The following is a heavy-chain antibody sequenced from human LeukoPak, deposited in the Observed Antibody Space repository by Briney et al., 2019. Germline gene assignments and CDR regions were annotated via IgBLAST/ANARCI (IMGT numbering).Heavy chain of an antibody. J-gene: IGHJ3*02. D-gene: IGHD2-2*02. Sequence: SETLSLTCTVSGGSISSYYWSWIRQPPGKGLEWIGYIYYSGSTNYNPSLKSRVTISVDTSKNQFSLKLSSVTAADTAVYYCARYIPTDAFDIWGQGTMVTVSS. CDR2: IYYSGST. CDR3: ARYIPTDAFDI. CDR1: GGSISSYY. V-gene: IGHV4-59*01.